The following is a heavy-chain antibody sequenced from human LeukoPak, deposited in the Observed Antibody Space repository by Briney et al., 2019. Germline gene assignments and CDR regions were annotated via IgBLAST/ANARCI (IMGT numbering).Heavy chain of an antibody. CDR1: GFTVSSNY. V-gene: IGHV3-66*01. J-gene: IGHJ6*02. CDR3: ARGNYYGMDV. CDR2: IYSGGST. Sequence: PGGSLRLSCAASGFTVSSNYMGWVRQAPGKGLEWVSVIYSGGSTYYADSVKGRFTIYRDNAKNTLYLQVNSLRAEDTAVYYCARGNYYGMDVWGQGTTVTVSS.